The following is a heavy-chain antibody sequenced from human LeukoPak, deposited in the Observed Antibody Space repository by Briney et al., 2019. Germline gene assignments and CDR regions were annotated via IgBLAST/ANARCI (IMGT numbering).Heavy chain of an antibody. D-gene: IGHD3-10*01. CDR2: IYSGGST. CDR1: GFTVSSNY. V-gene: IGHV3-66*01. Sequence: PGGSLRLSCAASGFTVSSNYMSWVRQAPGKGLEWVSVIYSGGSTYYADSVKGRFTISRDNSKNTLYLQMNSLRAEDTAVYYCGGRRLPWFGELPDSDAFDIWGQGTMVTVSS. J-gene: IGHJ3*02. CDR3: GGRRLPWFGELPDSDAFDI.